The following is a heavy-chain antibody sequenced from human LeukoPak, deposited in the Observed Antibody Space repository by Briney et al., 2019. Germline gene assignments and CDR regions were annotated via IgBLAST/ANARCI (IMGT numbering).Heavy chain of an antibody. CDR3: ARGTGFPFGELSWFDP. J-gene: IGHJ5*02. V-gene: IGHV4-31*03. Sequence: TLSLTCTVSGGSISSGGYYWSWIRQHPGKGLEWIGYIYYSGSTYYNPSLKSRVTISVDTSKNQFSLKLSSVTAADTAVYYCARGTGFPFGELSWFDPWGQGALVTVSS. D-gene: IGHD3-10*01. CDR1: GGSISSGGYY. CDR2: IYYSGST.